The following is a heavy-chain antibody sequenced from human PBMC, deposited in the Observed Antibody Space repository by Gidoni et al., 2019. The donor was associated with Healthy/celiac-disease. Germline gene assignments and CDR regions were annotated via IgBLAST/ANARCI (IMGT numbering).Heavy chain of an antibody. CDR2: IYHSGST. CDR1: GGSIHSGGYS. CDR3: ARSFRYCTNGVCYDTYDY. Sequence: QLQLQESGSGLVKPSQTLSLTCAVSGGSIHSGGYSWSWIRQPPGKGLGWIGYIYHSGSTYYNPSLKSRVTISVDRSKNQFSLKLSSVTAADTAVYYCARSFRYCTNGVCYDTYDYWGQGTLVTVSS. J-gene: IGHJ4*02. D-gene: IGHD2-8*01. V-gene: IGHV4-30-2*01.